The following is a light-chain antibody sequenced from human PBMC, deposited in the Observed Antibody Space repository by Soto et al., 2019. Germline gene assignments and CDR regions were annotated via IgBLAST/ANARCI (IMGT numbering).Light chain of an antibody. V-gene: IGKV1-39*01. CDR2: AAS. CDR1: QSISTY. J-gene: IGKJ4*01. CDR3: QQSYNAPLT. Sequence: DIQMTQSPSSLSASVGDRVTITCRASQSISTYLNWYQQKPGKAPNLLIFAASTLQSGVPSRFSGSGSGTDFTLTIRSLQPEDFATYYCQQSYNAPLTFGGGTKVEIK.